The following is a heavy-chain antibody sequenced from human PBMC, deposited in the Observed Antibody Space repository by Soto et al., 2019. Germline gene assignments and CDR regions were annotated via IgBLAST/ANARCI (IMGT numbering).Heavy chain of an antibody. J-gene: IGHJ4*02. D-gene: IGHD2-2*01. CDR2: IYSGGYT. CDR3: AAQPGGGGY. V-gene: IGHV3-53*01. CDR1: GFTVSNNY. Sequence: EVQLVESGGGLIQPGGSLRLSCAVSGFTVSNNYMSWVRQAPGKGLEGVSVIYSGGYTAYGDSVKGRFTISRDNSKNPIYLQRNNLGADDPGVYYWAAQPGGGGYWGQGTLVTVSS.